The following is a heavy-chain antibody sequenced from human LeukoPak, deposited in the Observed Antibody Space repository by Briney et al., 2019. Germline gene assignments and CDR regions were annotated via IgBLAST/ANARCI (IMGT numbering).Heavy chain of an antibody. J-gene: IGHJ4*02. Sequence: SVKVSCKASGGTFSSYAISWVRQAPGQGREWMGRIIPIFGTANYAQKFQGRVTITTDESTSTAYMELSSLRSEDMAVYYCAREPGIGGYEPFDYWGQGTLVTVSS. CDR2: IIPIFGTA. D-gene: IGHD5-12*01. V-gene: IGHV1-69*05. CDR1: GGTFSSYA. CDR3: AREPGIGGYEPFDY.